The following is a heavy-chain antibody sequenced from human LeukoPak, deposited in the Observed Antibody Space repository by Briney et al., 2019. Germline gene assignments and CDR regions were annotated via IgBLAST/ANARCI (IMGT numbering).Heavy chain of an antibody. CDR3: ATSSGDSSAWLDF. CDR2: ISPNSGGT. J-gene: IGHJ4*02. CDR1: GYTFTGYY. D-gene: IGHD6-19*01. V-gene: IGHV1-2*02. Sequence: ASVKVSCKASGYTFTGYYMHWVRQAPGQGLEWMGWISPNSGGTNYAQKFQGRVTMTRDTSISTAYMELSRLRSDDTAIYYCATSSGDSSAWLDFWGRGTLVTVS.